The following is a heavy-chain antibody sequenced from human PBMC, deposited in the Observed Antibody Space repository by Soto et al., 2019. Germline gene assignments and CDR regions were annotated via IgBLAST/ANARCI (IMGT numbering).Heavy chain of an antibody. Sequence: GSLRLSCAASGFTVSSNYMSWVRQAPGKGLEWVSVIHSGGSTYYADSVKGRFTISRDNSKNTLYLQMNSLRAEDTAVYYCARNKILYCSSTSCYRVNSYGMDVWGQGTTVTVSS. CDR2: IHSGGST. D-gene: IGHD2-2*01. CDR1: GFTVSSNY. J-gene: IGHJ6*02. V-gene: IGHV3-53*01. CDR3: ARNKILYCSSTSCYRVNSYGMDV.